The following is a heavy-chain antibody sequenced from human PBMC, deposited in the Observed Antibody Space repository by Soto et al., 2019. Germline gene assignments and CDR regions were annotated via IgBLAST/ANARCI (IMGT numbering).Heavy chain of an antibody. J-gene: IGHJ6*03. Sequence: SLKVSCKASGGTFSSYTISWVRQAPGQGLEWMGRIIPILGIANYAQKFQGRVTITADKSTSTAYMELSSLRSEDTAVYYCARGGDTAMGRYYYYYMDVWGKGTTVTVSS. D-gene: IGHD5-18*01. CDR1: GGTFSSYT. CDR3: ARGGDTAMGRYYYYYMDV. V-gene: IGHV1-69*02. CDR2: IIPILGIA.